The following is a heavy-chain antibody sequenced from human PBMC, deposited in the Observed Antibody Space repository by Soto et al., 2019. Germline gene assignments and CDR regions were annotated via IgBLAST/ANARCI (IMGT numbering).Heavy chain of an antibody. CDR2: INPKSGGT. V-gene: IGHV1-2*04. D-gene: IGHD4-17*01. J-gene: IGHJ4*02. Sequence: ASVKVSCKASGYSFTDHHTHWVRLAPGQGLEWLGRINPKSGGTSTAQKFQGWVTMTTDTSISTAPMELTRLTSDDTAIYYCARGFFRTVPQPKRFDYWGQGTLVTVSS. CDR3: ARGFFRTVPQPKRFDY. CDR1: GYSFTDHH.